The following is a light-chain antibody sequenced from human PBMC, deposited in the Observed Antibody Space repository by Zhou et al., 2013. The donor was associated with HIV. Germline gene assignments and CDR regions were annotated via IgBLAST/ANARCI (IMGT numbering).Light chain of an antibody. J-gene: IGKJ4*01. CDR1: ESLNNW. Sequence: DIQMTQSPSTLSASVGDRVTITCRASESLNNWLAWYQQKPGKAPKLLIHRASSLETDVPSRFSGSGSGTEFTLTISGLQPDDFATYYCQQYLDDLYTFGGGTKVEIK. CDR2: RAS. CDR3: QQYLDDLYT. V-gene: IGKV1-5*03.